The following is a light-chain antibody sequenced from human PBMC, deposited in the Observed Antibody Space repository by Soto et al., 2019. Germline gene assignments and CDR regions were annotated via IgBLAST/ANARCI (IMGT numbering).Light chain of an antibody. Sequence: VMKQSPATLSVSPGESATLSCRASQGIGNILAWYQHKPGQAPRLLIYDASTRATGVPTRFSGSGSGTQFTHTISSLQPEDFAVYYCQQGTNWPPGTFGQGTRLEIK. J-gene: IGKJ5*01. CDR3: QQGTNWPPGT. CDR1: QGIGNI. V-gene: IGKV3-15*01. CDR2: DAS.